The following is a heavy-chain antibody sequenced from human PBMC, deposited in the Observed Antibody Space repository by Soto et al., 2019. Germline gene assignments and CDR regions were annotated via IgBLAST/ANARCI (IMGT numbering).Heavy chain of an antibody. CDR3: ATRSSHRPFDI. D-gene: IGHD1-26*01. J-gene: IGHJ3*02. CDR2: IKSDGSST. Sequence: EVQLVESGGGLVQPGGSLRLSCAASGFSFSSYWMHWVRQAPGKGLVWVSRIKSDGSSTAYADSVKGRFTISRDNAKNTLYLQMNSLRAEATAVYYCATRSSHRPFDIWGQVTMVTVSS. V-gene: IGHV3-74*01. CDR1: GFSFSSYW.